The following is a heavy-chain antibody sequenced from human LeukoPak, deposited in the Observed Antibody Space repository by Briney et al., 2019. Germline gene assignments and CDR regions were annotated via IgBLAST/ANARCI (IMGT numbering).Heavy chain of an antibody. Sequence: PGGSLRLSCAASGFTFSSYSMKWVRQAPGKGLEWVSSISSSGYYIYYADSVKGRFTISRDNAKNSLYLQMNSLRAEDTAVYYCARDLVSRSNYWGQGTPVTVSS. CDR3: ARDLVSRSNY. CDR2: ISSSGYYI. V-gene: IGHV3-21*01. D-gene: IGHD6-6*01. CDR1: GFTFSSYS. J-gene: IGHJ4*02.